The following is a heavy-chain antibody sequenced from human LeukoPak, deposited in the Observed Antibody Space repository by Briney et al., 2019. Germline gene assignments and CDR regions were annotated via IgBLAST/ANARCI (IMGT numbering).Heavy chain of an antibody. V-gene: IGHV3-7*01. CDR2: IKQDGSEK. CDR1: GFTFSSYW. J-gene: IGHJ4*02. Sequence: PGGSLRLSCAASGFTFSSYWMSWVRQAPGKGLEWVANIKQDGSEKYYVDSVKGRFTISRDNAKNSLYLQMNSLRAEDTAVYYCARSKLYSSGWYPIDYWGQGTLVTVSS. D-gene: IGHD6-19*01. CDR3: ARSKLYSSGWYPIDY.